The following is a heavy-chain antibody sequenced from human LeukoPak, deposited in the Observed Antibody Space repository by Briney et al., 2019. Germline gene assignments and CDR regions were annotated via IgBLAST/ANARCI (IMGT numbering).Heavy chain of an antibody. CDR3: AKAVGGGSGSYYHFDY. CDR2: ISGSGGST. V-gene: IGHV3-23*01. J-gene: IGHJ4*02. Sequence: GGSLRLSCAASGFTFSSYAMSWVRQAPGKGLEWVSAISGSGGSTYYADSVKGRFTISRDNSKNTLYLQMNSLRAEDTAVYYCAKAVGGGSGSYYHFDYWGQGTLVTVSS. CDR1: GFTFSSYA. D-gene: IGHD3-10*01.